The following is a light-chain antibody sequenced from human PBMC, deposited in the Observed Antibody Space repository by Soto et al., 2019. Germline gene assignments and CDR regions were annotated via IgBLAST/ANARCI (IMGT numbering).Light chain of an antibody. CDR1: QTISSY. CDR2: GAS. CDR3: QQSYIFPHT. J-gene: IGKJ4*01. V-gene: IGKV1-39*01. Sequence: DMQMTQSPSSLSASVGDRVSITCRASQTISSYLNWFQQKPGKAPKLLIYGASSLQGGVPSRFSGSGSGTDFTLTISSLQPEDFATYYCQQSYIFPHTFGGGTRVEIK.